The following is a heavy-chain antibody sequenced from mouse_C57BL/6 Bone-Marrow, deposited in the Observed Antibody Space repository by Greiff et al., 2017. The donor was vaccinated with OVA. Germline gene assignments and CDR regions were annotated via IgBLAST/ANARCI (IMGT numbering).Heavy chain of an antibody. D-gene: IGHD2-2*01. Sequence: VQLKQSGPELVKPGASVKISCKASGYSFTGYYMNWVKQSPEKSLEWIGEINPSTGGTTYNQKFKAKATLTVDKSSSTAYMQLKSLTSEDSAVYYCAREVTTGFAYWGQGTLVTVSA. V-gene: IGHV1-42*01. CDR2: INPSTGGT. CDR3: AREVTTGFAY. CDR1: GYSFTGYY. J-gene: IGHJ3*01.